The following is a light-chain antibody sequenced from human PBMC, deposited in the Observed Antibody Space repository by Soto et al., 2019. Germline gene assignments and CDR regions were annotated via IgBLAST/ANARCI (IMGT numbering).Light chain of an antibody. V-gene: IGKV3-15*01. CDR1: QSVSGN. Sequence: EIVMTQSPATLSVSPGERATLSCRASQSVSGNLAWYQQKPGQAPRLLIYGASTRATGHPARFSGSGSGTEFTLTTSSLQSEDFALYFCQQYDHWPFTFGPGTKVDIK. J-gene: IGKJ3*01. CDR3: QQYDHWPFT. CDR2: GAS.